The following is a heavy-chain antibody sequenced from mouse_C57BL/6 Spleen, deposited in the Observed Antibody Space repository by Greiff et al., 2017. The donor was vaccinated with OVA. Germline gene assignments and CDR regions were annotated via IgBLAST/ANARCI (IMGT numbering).Heavy chain of an antibody. J-gene: IGHJ2*01. CDR2: IYPGDGDT. D-gene: IGHD2-4*01. CDR1: GYAFSSSW. V-gene: IGHV1-82*01. CDR3: ARAENDYDY. Sequence: VQLQQSGPELVKPGASVKISCKASGYAFSSSWMNWVKQRPGKGLEWIGRIYPGDGDTNYNGKFKGKATLTADKSSSTAYMQLSSLTSEDSAVYFCARAENDYDYWGQGTTLTVSS.